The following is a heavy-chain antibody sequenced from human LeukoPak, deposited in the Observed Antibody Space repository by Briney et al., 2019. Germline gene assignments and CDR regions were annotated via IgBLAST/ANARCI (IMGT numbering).Heavy chain of an antibody. CDR2: ISSSGSTI. CDR3: ARDDSSGYYYPDY. V-gene: IGHV3-48*03. J-gene: IGHJ4*02. CDR1: GFTFSSYE. Sequence: GGSLRLSCAASGFTFSSYEMNRVRQAPGEGLEWVSYISSSGSTIYYADSVKGLFTISRDNAKNSLYLQMNSLRAEDTAVYYCARDDSSGYYYPDYWGQGTLVTVSS. D-gene: IGHD3-22*01.